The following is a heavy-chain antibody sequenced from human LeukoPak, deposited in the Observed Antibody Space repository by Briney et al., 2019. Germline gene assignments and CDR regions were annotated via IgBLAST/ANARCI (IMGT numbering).Heavy chain of an antibody. CDR1: GFTFSTYA. CDR2: VWHDGRDI. Sequence: GRSLRLSCGASGFTFSTYAMHWVRQAPGKGLEWVAVVWHDGRDIYYADSVKGRFTISRDNSKNILYLQMNSLRAEDTAVYYCARVIQSYYSDYWGQGTLVTVSS. D-gene: IGHD4-11*01. V-gene: IGHV3-33*01. J-gene: IGHJ4*02. CDR3: ARVIQSYYSDY.